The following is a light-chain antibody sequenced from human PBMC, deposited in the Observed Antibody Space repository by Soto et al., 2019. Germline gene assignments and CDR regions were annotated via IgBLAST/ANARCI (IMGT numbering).Light chain of an antibody. CDR2: EVT. V-gene: IGLV2-14*01. CDR3: MSYTTSDTWV. J-gene: IGLJ3*02. Sequence: QSALTQPASVSGSTGQSITISCIGASSDVGFYNYVSWYQQQPGKAPKLIIYEVTHRPSGVSDRFSGSKSGNTGSLTISGLQAEDEADYYCMSYTTSDTWVFGGGTKLTV. CDR1: SSDVGFYNY.